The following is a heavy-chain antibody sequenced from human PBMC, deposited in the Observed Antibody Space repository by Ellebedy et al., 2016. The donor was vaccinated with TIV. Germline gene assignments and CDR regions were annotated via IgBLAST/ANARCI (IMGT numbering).Heavy chain of an antibody. CDR3: ASDPGDYDTLDY. J-gene: IGHJ4*02. D-gene: IGHD4-17*01. CDR1: GDSDSYGNW. CDR2: IHDNGST. V-gene: IGHV4-4*02. Sequence: SETLSLTCAVSGDSDSYGNWWSWVRQSPGKGLEWIGEIHDNGSTNYNPSLKSRVTISLDKSNEQFSLKLSFMTAADTAVYYCASDPGDYDTLDYWGQGTLVTVSS.